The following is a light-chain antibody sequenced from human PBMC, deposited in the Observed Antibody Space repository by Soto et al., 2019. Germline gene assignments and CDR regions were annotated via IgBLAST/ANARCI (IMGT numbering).Light chain of an antibody. CDR1: SSDVGGYNF. CDR2: EVS. Sequence: QSVLTQPRSVSGSPGQSITFSCTGTSSDVGGYNFVSWYQQHPGKAPKLMIYEVSSRPSGVSNRFSGSKSGNTASLTISGLQPEDEADYYCSSYTTSTTVVFGTGTKVTVL. J-gene: IGLJ1*01. V-gene: IGLV2-14*03. CDR3: SSYTTSTTVV.